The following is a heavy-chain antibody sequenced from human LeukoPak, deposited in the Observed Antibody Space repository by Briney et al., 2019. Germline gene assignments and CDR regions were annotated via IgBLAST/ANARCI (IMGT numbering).Heavy chain of an antibody. Sequence: GGSLILFCAASCFNIISYAMSCVRQHTGKELEWFSAIIGSGGCTYYADSVKGRFTISRDNSKNTLYLQMNSLRAEDTAVYYCAKCYYDSSGYYYVSKSHSPVYWFDPWGQGTLVTVSS. CDR1: CFNIISYA. V-gene: IGHV3-23*01. CDR3: AKCYYDSSGYYYVSKSHSPVYWFDP. D-gene: IGHD3-22*01. J-gene: IGHJ5*02. CDR2: IIGSGGCT.